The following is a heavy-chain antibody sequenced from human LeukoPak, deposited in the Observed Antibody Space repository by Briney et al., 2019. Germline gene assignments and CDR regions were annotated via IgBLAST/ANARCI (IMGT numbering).Heavy chain of an antibody. CDR1: GYTFTGYY. D-gene: IGHD6-19*01. Sequence: GASVKVSCKASGYTFTGYYMHWVRQAPGQGLEWMGRINPNSGGTNYAQKFQGRVTMTRDTSISTAYMELSSLRSEDTAVYYCARASSGWRTFYYYYGMDVWGQGTTVTVSS. CDR2: INPNSGGT. J-gene: IGHJ6*02. V-gene: IGHV1-2*06. CDR3: ARASSGWRTFYYYYGMDV.